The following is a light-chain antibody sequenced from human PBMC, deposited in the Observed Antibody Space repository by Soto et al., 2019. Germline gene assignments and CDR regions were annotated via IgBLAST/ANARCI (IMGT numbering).Light chain of an antibody. CDR1: SSNIGSNV. CDR2: SDN. J-gene: IGLJ3*02. Sequence: QSVLTQPPSASGTPGQRVTISCSGSSSNIGSNVVNWYQQLPGKAPKLLIYSDNQRPSGVPDRFSGSKSGTSASLALSELQSEDEADYYCAAWDDSLNGFGVFGGGTKLTVL. CDR3: AAWDDSLNGFGV. V-gene: IGLV1-44*01.